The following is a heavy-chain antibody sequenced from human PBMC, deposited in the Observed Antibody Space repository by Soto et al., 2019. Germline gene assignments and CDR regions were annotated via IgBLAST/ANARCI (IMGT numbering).Heavy chain of an antibody. CDR3: ARIIDCSGGSCYLNWFDP. CDR2: ISAYNGNT. Sequence: ASGKVCYTASCYAFTSYGISWVRQAPGQGLEWMGWISAYNGNTNYAQKLQGRVTMTTDTSTSTAYMELRSLRSDDTAVYYCARIIDCSGGSCYLNWFDPWGQGTLVTVSS. V-gene: IGHV1-18*01. CDR1: CYAFTSYG. J-gene: IGHJ5*02. D-gene: IGHD2-15*01.